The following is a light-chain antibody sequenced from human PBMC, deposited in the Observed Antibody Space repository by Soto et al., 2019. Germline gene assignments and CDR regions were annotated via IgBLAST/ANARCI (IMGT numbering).Light chain of an antibody. V-gene: IGLV2-8*01. CDR2: EVN. Sequence: QSVLTQPPSGSGSPGQSVTISCTGTSSDVGGYNYVSWYQQYPGKAPKVMIYEVNKRPSGVPDRFSGSKSGNTASLTVSGLQADDEADYYCSSYAGSNVLYVFGTGTKVTVL. CDR3: SSYAGSNVLYV. CDR1: SSDVGGYNY. J-gene: IGLJ1*01.